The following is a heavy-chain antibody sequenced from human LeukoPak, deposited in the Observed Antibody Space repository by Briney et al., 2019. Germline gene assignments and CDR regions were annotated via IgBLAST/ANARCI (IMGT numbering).Heavy chain of an antibody. CDR3: ARLDDFWSGSGSFDI. Sequence: SETLSLTCTVSGGSISNTNYYWGWVRQSPGKGLEWIGNVYYNGFTYYSPPLKSRVTISVDTSKNQFSLKLTSVTAADSAVYYCARLDDFWSGSGSFDIWGQGTLVTVSS. CDR2: VYYNGFT. CDR1: GGSISNTNYY. J-gene: IGHJ3*02. D-gene: IGHD3-3*01. V-gene: IGHV4-39*01.